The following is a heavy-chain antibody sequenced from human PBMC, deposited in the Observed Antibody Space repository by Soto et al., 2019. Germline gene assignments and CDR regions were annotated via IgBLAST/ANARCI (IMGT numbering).Heavy chain of an antibody. Sequence: GGSLRLSCAASGFTFSDYYMSWIRQAPGKGLEWVSYISSSGSTIYYADTRKCRFTISRDNAKNSLYLQMNSLRAEDTAVYYCARDERGDYYDSSGPSFDYWGQGTLVTVSS. CDR2: ISSSGSTI. V-gene: IGHV3-11*01. CDR3: ARDERGDYYDSSGPSFDY. CDR1: GFTFSDYY. D-gene: IGHD3-22*01. J-gene: IGHJ4*02.